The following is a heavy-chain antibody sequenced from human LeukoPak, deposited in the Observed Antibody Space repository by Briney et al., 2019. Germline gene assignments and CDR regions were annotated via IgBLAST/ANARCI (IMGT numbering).Heavy chain of an antibody. CDR2: IYYSGST. Sequence: SETLSLTCTISGGSISSSSYHWGWIRQPPGKGLEWIGSIYYSGSTYYNPSLKSRVTISVDTSKNQFSLKLSSVTAADTAVYYCARRAIDSDAFDFWGQGTMVTVSS. CDR3: ARRAIDSDAFDF. CDR1: GGSISSSSYH. V-gene: IGHV4-39*01. J-gene: IGHJ3*01. D-gene: IGHD3-9*01.